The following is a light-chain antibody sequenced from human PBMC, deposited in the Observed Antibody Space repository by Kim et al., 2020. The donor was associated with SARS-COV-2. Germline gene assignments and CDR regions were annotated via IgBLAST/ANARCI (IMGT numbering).Light chain of an antibody. CDR2: GAS. CDR1: QTVSRY. V-gene: IGKV3-15*01. CDR3: QHYNNWPPWT. J-gene: IGKJ1*01. Sequence: EIVMTQSPATLALSPGERASLSCRASQTVSRYLAWYQQKPGQPPSLLSYGASTRATGIPARFSGSGSETEFTLTIASLQSEDFAVYYCQHYNNWPPWTFGRGTKLDI.